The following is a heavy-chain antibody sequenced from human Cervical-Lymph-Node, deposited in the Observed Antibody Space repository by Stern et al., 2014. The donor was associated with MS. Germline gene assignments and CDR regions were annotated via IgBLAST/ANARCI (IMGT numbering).Heavy chain of an antibody. CDR2: IIPIFGTA. D-gene: IGHD4-17*01. Sequence: VQLVESGAEVKKPGSSVQVSCKASGGTFSSYAISWVRQAPGQGLEWMGGIIPIFGTANYAQKFQGRVTITADESTSTAYMELSSLRSEDTAVYYCARGGDYVPSDAFDIWGQGTMVTVSS. CDR1: GGTFSSYA. J-gene: IGHJ3*02. CDR3: ARGGDYVPSDAFDI. V-gene: IGHV1-69*01.